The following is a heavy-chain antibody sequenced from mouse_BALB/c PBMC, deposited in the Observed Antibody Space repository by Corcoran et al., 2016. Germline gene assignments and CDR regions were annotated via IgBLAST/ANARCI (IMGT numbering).Heavy chain of an antibody. V-gene: IGHV8-12*01. J-gene: IGHJ4*01. CDR3: ARIYYGYDDAMDY. CDR2: IYWDDDK. Sequence: QVTLKESGPGILQPSQTLSLTCSFSGFSLSTSGMGVSWIRQPSGKGLEWLAHIYWDDDKRYNPSLKSRLTISKDTSRNQVFLKITSVDTADTATYYCARIYYGYDDAMDYWGQGPSVTVSS. D-gene: IGHD2-2*01. CDR1: GFSLSTSGMG.